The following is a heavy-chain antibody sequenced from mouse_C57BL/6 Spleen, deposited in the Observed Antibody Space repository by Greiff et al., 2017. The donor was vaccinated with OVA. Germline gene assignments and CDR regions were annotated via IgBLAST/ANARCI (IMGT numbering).Heavy chain of an antibody. CDR2: ISDGGSYT. V-gene: IGHV5-4*01. Sequence: EVQVVESGGGLVKPGGSLKLSCAASGFTFSSYAMSWVRQTPEKRLEWVATISDGGSYTYYPDNVKGRFTISRDNAKNNLYLQMSHLKSEDTAMYYCAREYYYGSSPYYFDYWGQGTTLTVSS. CDR3: AREYYYGSSPYYFDY. D-gene: IGHD1-1*01. CDR1: GFTFSSYA. J-gene: IGHJ2*01.